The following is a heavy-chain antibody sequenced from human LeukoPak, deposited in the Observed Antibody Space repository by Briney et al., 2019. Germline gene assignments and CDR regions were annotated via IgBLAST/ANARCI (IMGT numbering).Heavy chain of an antibody. CDR3: ARHGVGAIFEYFQH. CDR1: GGSISSYY. Sequence: SETLSLTCTVSGGSISSYYWSWIRQPPGKGLEWIGYIYYSGSTNYNPSLKSRVTIPVDTSKNQFSLKLSSVTAADTAVYYCARHGVGAIFEYFQHWGQGTLVTVSS. D-gene: IGHD1-26*01. V-gene: IGHV4-59*01. CDR2: IYYSGST. J-gene: IGHJ1*01.